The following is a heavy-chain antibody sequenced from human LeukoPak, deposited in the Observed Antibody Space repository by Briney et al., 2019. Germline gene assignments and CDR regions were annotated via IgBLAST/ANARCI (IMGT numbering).Heavy chain of an antibody. Sequence: VGSLRLSCAASGFTFSSYEMNWVRQAPGKGLGWVSYISSSGSTIYYADSVKGRFTISRDNAKNSLYLQMNSLRAEDTAVYYCARGMGVVVVVAAIGAFDIWGQGTMVTVSS. J-gene: IGHJ3*02. CDR2: ISSSGSTI. CDR1: GFTFSSYE. D-gene: IGHD2-15*01. CDR3: ARGMGVVVVVAAIGAFDI. V-gene: IGHV3-48*03.